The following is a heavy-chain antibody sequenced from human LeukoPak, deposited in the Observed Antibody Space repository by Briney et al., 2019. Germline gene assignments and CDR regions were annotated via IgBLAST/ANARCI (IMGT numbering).Heavy chain of an antibody. D-gene: IGHD2-15*01. V-gene: IGHV1-46*01. CDR1: GYAFTSYY. CDR3: ARDWNGVVVAATGYFDY. J-gene: IGHJ4*02. CDR2: INPSGGST. Sequence: ASVKVSCKASGYAFTSYYMHWVRQAPGQGLEWMGIINPSGGSTSYAQKFQGRVTMTRDTSTSTVYMELSSLRSEGTAVYYCARDWNGVVVAATGYFDYWGQGTLVTVSS.